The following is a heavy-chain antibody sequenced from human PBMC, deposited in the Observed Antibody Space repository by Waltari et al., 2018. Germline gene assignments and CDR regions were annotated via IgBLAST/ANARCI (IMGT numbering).Heavy chain of an antibody. V-gene: IGHV7-4-1*02. D-gene: IGHD5-12*01. CDR3: AREEGREYSGYDWKGINWFDP. J-gene: IGHJ5*02. CDR2: INTNTGNP. CDR1: GYTFTSYA. Sequence: QVQLVQSGSELKKPGASVKVSCKASGYTFTSYAMNWVRQAPGQGLEWMGWINTNTGNPTEAQGFTGRFVVSLDTSVSTAYLQISSLKAEDTAVYYCAREEGREYSGYDWKGINWFDPWGQGTLVTVSS.